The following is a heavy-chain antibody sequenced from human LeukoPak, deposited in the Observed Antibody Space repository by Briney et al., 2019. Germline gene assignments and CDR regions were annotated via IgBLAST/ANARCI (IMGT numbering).Heavy chain of an antibody. D-gene: IGHD1-1*01. CDR1: GFTFRSYV. J-gene: IGHJ3*02. Sequence: GGSLRLSCAASGFTFRSYVMHWVRQAPGKGLEWVAAISYEDGSNKYYADSVKGRFTISRDNSKNTLYLQMNSLRAEDTAVYYCAKEPIWNDKVSDAFAIWGQGTMVTVSS. CDR3: AKEPIWNDKVSDAFAI. CDR2: ISYEDGSNK. V-gene: IGHV3-30*18.